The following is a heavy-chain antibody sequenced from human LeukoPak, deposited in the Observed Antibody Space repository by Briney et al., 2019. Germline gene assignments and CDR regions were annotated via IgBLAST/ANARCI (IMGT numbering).Heavy chain of an antibody. CDR1: GGSMSRYY. CDR2: IYSSGTT. V-gene: IGHV4-59*12. J-gene: IGHJ5*02. Sequence: SETLSLTCTVSGGSMSRYYWSWIRLPPGKGLEWMGYIYSSGTTHYNPSLESRVTISLDTSKNEFSLNLKSVTAADTAMYYRARTGLRRGGYFDSAVSDPWGQGTLVTVSS. D-gene: IGHD6-25*01. CDR3: ARTGLRRGGYFDSAVSDP.